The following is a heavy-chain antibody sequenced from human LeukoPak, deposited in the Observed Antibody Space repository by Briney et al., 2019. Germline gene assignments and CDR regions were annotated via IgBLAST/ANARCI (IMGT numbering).Heavy chain of an antibody. D-gene: IGHD3-9*01. CDR3: ARDKGRYFDWSDY. V-gene: IGHV3-21*01. CDR2: ISSSSSYI. Sequence: GGSLRLSCAASGFTFSSYSMDWVRQAPGKGLEWVSSISSSSSYIYYADSVKGRFTISRDNAKNSLYLQMNSLRAEDTAVYYCARDKGRYFDWSDYWGQGTLVTVSS. CDR1: GFTFSSYS. J-gene: IGHJ4*02.